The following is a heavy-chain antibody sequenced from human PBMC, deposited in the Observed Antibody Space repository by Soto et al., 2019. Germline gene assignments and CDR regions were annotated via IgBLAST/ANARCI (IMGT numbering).Heavy chain of an antibody. CDR3: ARERVLYGDHFDY. CDR2: TYYRSKWYN. J-gene: IGHJ4*02. V-gene: IGHV6-1*01. D-gene: IGHD2-8*01. CDR1: GDSVSSNSAA. Sequence: PSQTLSLTCAISGDSVSSNSAASNWIRQSPSRGLEWLGRTYYRSKWYNDYVESVKSRITINPDTSKNQFSLQLNSVTPEDTAVYYCARERVLYGDHFDYWGQGTLVTVSS.